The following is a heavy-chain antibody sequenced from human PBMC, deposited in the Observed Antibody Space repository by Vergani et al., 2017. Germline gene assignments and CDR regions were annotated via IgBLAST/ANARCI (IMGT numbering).Heavy chain of an antibody. D-gene: IGHD2-15*01. J-gene: IGHJ4*02. Sequence: QVKLQESGPGLLKPSQTLSLTCTVSGESISSGSHYWSWIRQPAGKGPEWIGHIHTGGSTDLNPSFKSRVSISVDTSKSQFSLKLHSVTVADTAVYYCARSRPYCTSGSCPAIWGQGTLVTVSS. V-gene: IGHV4-61*02. CDR1: GESISSGSHY. CDR2: IHTGGST. CDR3: ARSRPYCTSGSCPAI.